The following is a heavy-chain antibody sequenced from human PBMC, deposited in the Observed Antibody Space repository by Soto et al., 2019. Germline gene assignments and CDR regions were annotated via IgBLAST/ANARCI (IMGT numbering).Heavy chain of an antibody. V-gene: IGHV4-34*10. CDR2: INHSGST. D-gene: IGHD1-26*01. CDR3: ASPANSGSQPILDY. CDR1: GGSFSGYY. Sequence: SETLSLTCAVYGGSFSGYYWSWIRQPPGKGLEWIGEINHSGSTNYNPSLKSRVTMTRDTSTSTVYMELSSLRSEDTAVYYCASPANSGSQPILDYWGQGTLVTVSS. J-gene: IGHJ4*02.